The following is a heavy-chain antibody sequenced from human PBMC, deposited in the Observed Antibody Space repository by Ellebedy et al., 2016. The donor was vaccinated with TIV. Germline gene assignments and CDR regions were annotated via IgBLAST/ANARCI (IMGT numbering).Heavy chain of an antibody. D-gene: IGHD5-18*01. Sequence: GESLKISXAASGFTFSSYWMHWVRQAPGKGLVWVSRINSDGSSTSYADSVKGRFTISRDNAKNTLYLQMNSLRAEDTAVYYCAREGYSYGFDYWGQGTLVTVSS. CDR2: INSDGSST. J-gene: IGHJ4*02. CDR1: GFTFSSYW. CDR3: AREGYSYGFDY. V-gene: IGHV3-74*01.